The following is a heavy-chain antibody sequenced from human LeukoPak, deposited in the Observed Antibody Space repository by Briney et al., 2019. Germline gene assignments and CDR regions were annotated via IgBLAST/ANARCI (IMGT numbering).Heavy chain of an antibody. Sequence: GGSLRLSCAASGFALSSFAMGWVRQSPGKGLEWLSTINGGGNTTFYSDSVKGRFTISRDNSKNTLYLHMDSLRPDDTAIYYCTKELHVAVAVADYYYFYMDVWGRGTAVTVSS. CDR1: GFALSSFA. D-gene: IGHD6-19*01. V-gene: IGHV3-23*01. J-gene: IGHJ6*03. CDR3: TKELHVAVAVADYYYFYMDV. CDR2: INGGGNTT.